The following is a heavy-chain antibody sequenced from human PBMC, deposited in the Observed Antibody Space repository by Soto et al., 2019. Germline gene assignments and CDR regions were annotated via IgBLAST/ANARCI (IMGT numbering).Heavy chain of an antibody. CDR2: IYPSGMP. CDR1: GGSISNAAYS. V-gene: IGHV4-30-2*01. Sequence: QLQLQESGSGLVKPSHTLSLTCTVSGGSISNAAYSWSWIRQPPGKGLEWIGYIYPSGMPFYNPSLRSRVTISIDRSNDHFALNLQSVTAADTAVYYCARERGGYGLFDSWGQGTLVTVSS. J-gene: IGHJ4*02. D-gene: IGHD5-18*01. CDR3: ARERGGYGLFDS.